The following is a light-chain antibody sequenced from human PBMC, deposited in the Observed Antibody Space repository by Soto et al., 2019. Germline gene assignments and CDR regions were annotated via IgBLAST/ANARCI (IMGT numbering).Light chain of an antibody. CDR1: SSDIGGYDY. Sequence: QSVLTQPASVSGSPGQSITISCTGTSSDIGGYDYVSWYRQHPGKAPKFLIFEVIHRPSGVSDRFSGSKSGNTASLTISGLQADDEADYYCSSYTSRSIVVFGGGTKLTVL. CDR3: SSYTSRSIVV. J-gene: IGLJ2*01. V-gene: IGLV2-14*01. CDR2: EVI.